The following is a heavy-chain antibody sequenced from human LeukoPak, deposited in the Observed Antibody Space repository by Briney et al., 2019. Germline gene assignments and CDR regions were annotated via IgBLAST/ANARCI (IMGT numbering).Heavy chain of an antibody. CDR2: ITPIINSA. CDR1: GGTFSSYA. D-gene: IGHD1-26*01. V-gene: IGHV1-69*04. Sequence: SVKVSCKASGGTFSSYAISWVRQAPGQGLEWMGRITPIINSAKYAQKFRDRLTITADTSTGTAYMELSSLTPEDTALYYCTRVNLRGSQYNWFDPWGQGTLVIVSS. J-gene: IGHJ5*02. CDR3: TRVNLRGSQYNWFDP.